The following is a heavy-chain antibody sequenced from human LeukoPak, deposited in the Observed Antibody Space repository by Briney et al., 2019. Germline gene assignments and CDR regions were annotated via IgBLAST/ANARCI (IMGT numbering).Heavy chain of an antibody. Sequence: GGSLRLSCAASGFTVSSNYMSWVRQAPGKGLEWVSVIYSGGSIYYADSVKGRFTISRDNAKNSLYLQMNRLRAEDTAVYYCAREGSDFWSNYPDYRGQGTLVTVSA. V-gene: IGHV3-66*01. CDR1: GFTVSSNY. D-gene: IGHD3-3*01. CDR2: IYSGGSI. J-gene: IGHJ4*02. CDR3: AREGSDFWSNYPDY.